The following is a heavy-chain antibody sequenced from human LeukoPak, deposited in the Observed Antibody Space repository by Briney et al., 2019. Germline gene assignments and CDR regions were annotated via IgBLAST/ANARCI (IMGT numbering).Heavy chain of an antibody. CDR2: ISSSGSYT. Sequence: GGSLRLSCVASGFTFSSYNMNWVRRAPGKRLEWVSSISSSGSYTFYADSLKGRFTISRDNAKNSLFLQMNSLTAEDTAVYYCTRDPSDCWGQGTLVTVSS. CDR3: TRDPSDC. V-gene: IGHV3-21*01. J-gene: IGHJ4*02. CDR1: GFTFSSYN.